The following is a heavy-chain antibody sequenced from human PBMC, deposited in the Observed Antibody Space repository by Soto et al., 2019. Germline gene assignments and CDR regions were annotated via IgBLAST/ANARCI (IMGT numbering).Heavy chain of an antibody. CDR1: GFTFSSYG. CDR2: ISYDGSNK. Sequence: QVQLVESGGGVVQPRRSLRLSCAASGFTFSSYGMHWVRQAPGKGLEWVAVISYDGSNKYYADSVKGRFTISRDNSKNTLYLQMNSLRAEDTAVYYCATSIAVAGTALGYWGQGTLVTVSS. V-gene: IGHV3-30*03. J-gene: IGHJ4*02. D-gene: IGHD6-19*01. CDR3: ATSIAVAGTALGY.